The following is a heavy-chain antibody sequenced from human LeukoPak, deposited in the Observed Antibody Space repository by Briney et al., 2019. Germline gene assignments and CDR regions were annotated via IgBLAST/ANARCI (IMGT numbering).Heavy chain of an antibody. CDR1: GYTFTNYA. CDR3: ARDSGTSPENDFDY. J-gene: IGHJ4*02. CDR2: IIPIFGTA. Sequence: ASVKVSCKASGYTFTNYAMNWVRQAPGQGLEWMGGIIPIFGTANYAQKFQGRVTITADESTSTAYMELSSLRSEDTAVYYCARDSGTSPENDFDYWGQGTLVTVSS. D-gene: IGHD1-1*01. V-gene: IGHV1-69*13.